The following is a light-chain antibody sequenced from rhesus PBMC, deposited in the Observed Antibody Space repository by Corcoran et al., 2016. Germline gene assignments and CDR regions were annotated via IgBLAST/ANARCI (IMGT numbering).Light chain of an antibody. CDR3: QHYYDNPWT. V-gene: IGKV1S12*01. Sequence: DIQMTQSPSALSASVGDRVTISCRASQNIYSNFAWYQQKPGKAPKLLINAASSLQTGIPSRLRGSGSVTDFTLTISSLQPEDSAAYYCQHYYDNPWTFGQGTKVEIK. CDR1: QNIYSN. J-gene: IGKJ1*01. CDR2: AAS.